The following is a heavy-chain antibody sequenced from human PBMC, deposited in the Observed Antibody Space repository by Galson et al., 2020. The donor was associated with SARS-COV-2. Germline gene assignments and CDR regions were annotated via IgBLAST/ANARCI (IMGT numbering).Heavy chain of an antibody. CDR2: IHYSGIT. J-gene: IGHJ5*02. V-gene: IGHV4-39*01. CDR1: GGSISNNNYY. CDR3: ARSQLGELLSWFDP. Sequence: SQTLSLTCTVSGGSISNNNYYWAWIRQPPGKGLEWIGTIHYSGITYYNPSLKSRVTVSVDTSETQFSLKLTSVTAADTAAYYCARSQLGELLSWFDPWGQGIMVHVSS. D-gene: IGHD3-10*01.